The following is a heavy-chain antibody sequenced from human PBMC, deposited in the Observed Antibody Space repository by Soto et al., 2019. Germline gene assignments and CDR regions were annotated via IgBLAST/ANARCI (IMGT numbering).Heavy chain of an antibody. Sequence: KASETLSLTCTVSGASISSAFWWTWIRQPPGKGLEWIGSIYYSGYTYYNPSLKSRVTISVDTSKNQFSLKLSSVTAADTAVYYCARVPDYWGQGILVTVSS. D-gene: IGHD2-2*01. V-gene: IGHV4-38-2*02. CDR2: IYYSGYT. CDR1: GASISSAFW. J-gene: IGHJ4*02. CDR3: ARVPDY.